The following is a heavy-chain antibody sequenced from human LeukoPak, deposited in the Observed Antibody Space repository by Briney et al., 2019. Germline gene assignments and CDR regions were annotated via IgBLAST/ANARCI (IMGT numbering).Heavy chain of an antibody. CDR1: GFTFSSYW. CDR3: ARDIAGLGY. J-gene: IGHJ4*02. CDR2: IKNDGSDT. Sequence: GGSLRLSCAASGFTFSSYWMDWVRQAPGKGLMWVSRIKNDGSDTGYADSVKGRFTISRDNAKNTLYLQINSLRAEDTAVYYCARDIAGLGYWGQGTLVTVSS. V-gene: IGHV3-74*01. D-gene: IGHD2-21*01.